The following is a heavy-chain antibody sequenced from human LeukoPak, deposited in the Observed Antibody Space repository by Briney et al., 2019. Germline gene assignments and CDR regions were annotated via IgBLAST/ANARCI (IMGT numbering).Heavy chain of an antibody. J-gene: IGHJ3*02. CDR2: IIPIFGTA. D-gene: IGHD3-22*01. CDR1: GYTFTSYY. CDR3: ARDRYYYDSSGYYYRHDAFDI. Sequence: SVKVSCKASGYTFTSYYMHWVRQAPGQGLEWMGGIIPIFGTANYAQKFQGRVTITADESTSTAYMELSSLRSEDTAVYYCARDRYYYDSSGYYYRHDAFDIWGQGTMVTVSS. V-gene: IGHV1-69*13.